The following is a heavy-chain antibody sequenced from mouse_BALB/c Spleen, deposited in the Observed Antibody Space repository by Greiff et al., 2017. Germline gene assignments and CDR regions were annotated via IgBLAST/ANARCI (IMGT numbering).Heavy chain of an antibody. D-gene: IGHD1-1*01. Sequence: EVKLVESGAELVKPGASVKLSCTASGFNIKDTYMHWVKQRPEQGLEWIGRIDPANGNTKYDPKFQGKATITADTSSNTAYLQLSSLTSEDTAVYYCASYGSFAYWGQGTLVTVSA. CDR1: GFNIKDTY. V-gene: IGHV14-3*02. J-gene: IGHJ3*01. CDR3: ASYGSFAY. CDR2: IDPANGNT.